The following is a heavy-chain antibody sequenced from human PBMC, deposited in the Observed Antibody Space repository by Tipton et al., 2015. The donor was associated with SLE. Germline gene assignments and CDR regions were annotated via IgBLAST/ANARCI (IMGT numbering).Heavy chain of an antibody. CDR2: INPDRGVT. V-gene: IGHV1-2*02. D-gene: IGHD1-26*01. Sequence: QLVQSGAEVKKPGTSVKVSCEASGYTFTDFYIHWVRQAPGQGLEWMGWINPDRGVTNCAKNFQGRVTLTSDTSISTAYMEVTSLMSDDTAVYYCVRDWAIVGATTNYFASWGQGSLVRVSS. J-gene: IGHJ4*02. CDR3: VRDWAIVGATTNYFAS. CDR1: GYTFTDFY.